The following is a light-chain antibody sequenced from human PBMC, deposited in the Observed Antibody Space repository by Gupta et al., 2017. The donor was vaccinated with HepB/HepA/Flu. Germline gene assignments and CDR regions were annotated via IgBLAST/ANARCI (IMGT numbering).Light chain of an antibody. CDR1: QSLLYSSSNQNY. CDR3: QQYYSTLLT. J-gene: IGKJ4*01. CDR2: WAS. V-gene: IGKV4-1*01. Sequence: DIVMTQSPDSLAVSLGERATINCKSSQSLLYSSSNQNYLAWYQQKPRQPPKLLIYWASTRESGVPDRLSGSGSGTDFTLTISSLQAEDVAVYYCQQYYSTLLTFGGRDQGGDQT.